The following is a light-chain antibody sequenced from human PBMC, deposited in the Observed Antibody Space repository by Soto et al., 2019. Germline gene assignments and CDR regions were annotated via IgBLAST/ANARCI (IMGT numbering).Light chain of an antibody. CDR1: SSNIGSNT. Sequence: QSVLTQPPSASGTPGQRVTISCSGSSSNIGSNTVNWYQQLPGTAPKLLIYSNNQRPSGVPDRFSGSKSGTPASLAISGLQSEDEADYYCAAWDDSLNGGVFGGGTKVTVL. CDR2: SNN. J-gene: IGLJ2*01. CDR3: AAWDDSLNGGV. V-gene: IGLV1-44*01.